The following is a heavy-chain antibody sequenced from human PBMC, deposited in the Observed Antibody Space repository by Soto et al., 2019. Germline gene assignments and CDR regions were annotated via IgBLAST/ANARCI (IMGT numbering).Heavy chain of an antibody. CDR2: INSGGST. CDR3: VRENYYYGMDV. CDR1: GFTVRVKL. Sequence: GRLMRLSCAASGFTVRVKLMNWVRQAPGKGLEWVSVINSGGSTDYADSVKGRFTISRDISRNTLYLQMNSLRAEDTAVYYCVRENYYYGMDVWGQGTTVTVSS. V-gene: IGHV3-66*01. J-gene: IGHJ6*02.